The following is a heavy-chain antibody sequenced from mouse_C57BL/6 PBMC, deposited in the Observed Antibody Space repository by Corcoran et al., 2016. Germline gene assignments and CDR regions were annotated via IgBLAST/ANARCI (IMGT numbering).Heavy chain of an antibody. D-gene: IGHD6-1*01. V-gene: IGHV9-3*01. J-gene: IGHJ1*03. CDR3: ARHPNRYFYV. CDR2: INAYSGVP. Sequence: QIQLVQSGPELKKPGETVKISCKASGYTFTTYGMSWVKQAPGKGLKWMGWINAYSGVPTYADDFKGRFAFSLETSASTAYLQINNLKNEDTATYCCARHPNRYFYVWGTGTTVTVSS. CDR1: GYTFTTYG.